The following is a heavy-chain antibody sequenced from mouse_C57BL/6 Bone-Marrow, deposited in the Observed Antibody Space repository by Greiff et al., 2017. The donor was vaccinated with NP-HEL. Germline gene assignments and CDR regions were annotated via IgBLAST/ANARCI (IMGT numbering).Heavy chain of an antibody. V-gene: IGHV1-64*01. CDR3: ARDTAQAPYYFDY. D-gene: IGHD3-2*02. CDR1: GYTFTSYW. CDR2: IHPNSGST. Sequence: QVQLQQSGAELVKPGASVKLSCKASGYTFTSYWMHWVKQRPGQGLEWIGMIHPNSGSTNYNEKFKSKATLTVDKSSSTAYMQLSSLTSEDSAVYYCARDTAQAPYYFDYWGQGTTLTVSS. J-gene: IGHJ2*01.